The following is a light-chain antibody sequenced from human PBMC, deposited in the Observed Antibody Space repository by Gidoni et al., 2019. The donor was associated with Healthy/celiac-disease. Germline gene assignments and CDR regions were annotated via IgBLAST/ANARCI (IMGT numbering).Light chain of an antibody. J-gene: IGKJ2*01. V-gene: IGKV4-1*01. CDR2: WAS. Sequence: DIVMTQSPDSQAVSLGEWATINCKSRQSVLFSSNNKNYLAWYQQKPGQPPKLLIYWASTRESGVPDRFSGSGSGTDFTLTISSLQAEDVAVYYCQQYYSTLYTFGQGTKLEIK. CDR3: QQYYSTLYT. CDR1: QSVLFSSNNKNY.